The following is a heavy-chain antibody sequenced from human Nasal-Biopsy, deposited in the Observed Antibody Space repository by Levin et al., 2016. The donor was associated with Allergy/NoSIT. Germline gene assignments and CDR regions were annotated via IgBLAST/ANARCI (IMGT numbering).Heavy chain of an antibody. D-gene: IGHD5-18*01. Sequence: GGSLRLSCAASGFTFSSYWMSWVRQAPGKGLEWVASIKQDGSDKYYVDSVKGRCTVSRDNAKNSLYLQMNSLRAEDTAVYYCARSGGSFGWHSWGQGTMVTVSS. V-gene: IGHV3-7*01. CDR2: IKQDGSDK. CDR3: ARSGGSFGWHS. J-gene: IGHJ3*01. CDR1: GFTFSSYW.